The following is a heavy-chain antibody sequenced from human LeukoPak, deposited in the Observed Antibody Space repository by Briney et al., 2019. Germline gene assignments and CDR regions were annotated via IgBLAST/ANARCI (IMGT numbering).Heavy chain of an antibody. CDR1: GGSISSYY. CDR2: LFYSGNT. V-gene: IGHV4-59*12. J-gene: IGHJ6*02. CDR3: ARGYGSGSQRAQRNYYYYYGMDV. Sequence: SETLSLTCTVSGGSISSYYWSWIRQPPGKGLEWIGSLFYSGNTNYNPSLKSRVTISVDTSKNQFSLKLSSVTAADTAVYYCARGYGSGSQRAQRNYYYYYGMDVWGQGTTVTVSS. D-gene: IGHD3-10*01.